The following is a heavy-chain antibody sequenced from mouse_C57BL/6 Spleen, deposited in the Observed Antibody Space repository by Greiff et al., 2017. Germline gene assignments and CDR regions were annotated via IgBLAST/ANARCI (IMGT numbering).Heavy chain of an antibody. Sequence: EVQLVESGGGLVQPKGSLKLSCAASGFSFNTYAMNWVRQAPGKGLEWVARIRSKSNNYATYYADSVKDRFTISRDVSESMLYLQMNNLKTEDTAMYYCVRQHYDCDGAMDYWGQGTSVTVSS. D-gene: IGHD2-4*01. CDR3: VRQHYDCDGAMDY. CDR1: GFSFNTYA. J-gene: IGHJ4*01. CDR2: IRSKSNNYAT. V-gene: IGHV10-1*01.